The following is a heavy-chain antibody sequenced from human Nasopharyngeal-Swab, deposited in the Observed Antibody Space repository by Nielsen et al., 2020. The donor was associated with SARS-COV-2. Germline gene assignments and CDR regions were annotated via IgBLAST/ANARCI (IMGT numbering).Heavy chain of an antibody. J-gene: IGHJ4*02. Sequence: GESLKISCAASGFILSESAMHWVRQASGKGLEWVGRIGDKAHNYATTYGASMKGRFTISRDDSSNTAFLQMDSLKTEDTALYYCTTDFYFDYWGQGALVTVSS. CDR3: TTDFYFDY. CDR2: IGDKAHNYAT. V-gene: IGHV3-73*01. CDR1: GFILSESA.